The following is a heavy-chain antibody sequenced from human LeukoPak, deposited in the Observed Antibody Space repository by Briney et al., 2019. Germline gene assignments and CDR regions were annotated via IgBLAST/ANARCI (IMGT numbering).Heavy chain of an antibody. CDR2: INPNSGGT. V-gene: IGHV1-2*02. J-gene: IGHJ5*02. CDR3: ASSASTSSRWFDP. D-gene: IGHD2-2*01. CDR1: GYTFTCYY. Sequence: ASVKVSCKASGYTFTCYYMHWVRQAPGQGLEWMGWINPNSGGTNYAQKFQGRVTMTRDTSISTAYMELSRLRSDDTAVYYCASSASTSSRWFDPWGQGTLVTVSS.